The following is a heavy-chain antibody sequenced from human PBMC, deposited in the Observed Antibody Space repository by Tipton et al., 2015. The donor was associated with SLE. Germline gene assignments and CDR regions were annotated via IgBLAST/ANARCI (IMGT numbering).Heavy chain of an antibody. CDR3: ARRFDRGASAFDI. D-gene: IGHD3-16*01. CDR2: IYHSGST. CDR1: GGSISSSSYY. J-gene: IGHJ3*02. V-gene: IGHV4-39*07. Sequence: TLSLTCTVSGGSISSSSYYWGWIRQPPGKGLEWIGSIYHSGSTYYNPSLKSRVTISVDTSKNQFSLKLSSVTAADTAVYYCARRFDRGASAFDIWGQGTMVTVSS.